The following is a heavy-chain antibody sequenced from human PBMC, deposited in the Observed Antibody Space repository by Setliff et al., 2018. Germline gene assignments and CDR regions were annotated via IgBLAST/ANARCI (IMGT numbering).Heavy chain of an antibody. D-gene: IGHD1-26*01. V-gene: IGHV3-48*01. CDR3: ARDWEQRGYYFDY. CDR2: ISSGTGTI. J-gene: IGHJ4*02. CDR1: GFNFVAYS. Sequence: GGSLRLSCAASGFNFVAYSMNWVRQAPGKGLEWVSHISSGTGTIYYADSVKGRFTISRNNAKNSAYLQMNSLRAEDTAVYYCARDWEQRGYYFDYWGQGTLVTVSS.